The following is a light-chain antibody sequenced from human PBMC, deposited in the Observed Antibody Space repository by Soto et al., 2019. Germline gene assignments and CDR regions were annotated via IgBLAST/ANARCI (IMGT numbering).Light chain of an antibody. CDR1: TSDVGAYNY. J-gene: IGLJ3*02. CDR2: EVS. V-gene: IGLV2-14*01. Sequence: QSALTQPASVSGSPGQSITISCTGSTSDVGAYNYVSWYKHHPGQAPQLMIYEVSNRPSGVSNRFSGSKSGNTASLTISGLQDDDEADYFCCSYTASDLWVFGGGTKLTVL. CDR3: CSYTASDLWV.